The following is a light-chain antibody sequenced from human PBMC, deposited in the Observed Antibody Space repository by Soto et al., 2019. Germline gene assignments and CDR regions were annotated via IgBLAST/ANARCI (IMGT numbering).Light chain of an antibody. Sequence: QAVVTQPPSASGTPGQRVTISCSGSSSNIGSNTVNWYQQLPGTAPKLLIYSNNQQPSGVPDRFSGSKSGTSASLAISGLQSEDEADYYCAAWDDRLNAVVFGGGTKVTVL. CDR3: AAWDDRLNAVV. CDR2: SNN. J-gene: IGLJ2*01. CDR1: SSNIGSNT. V-gene: IGLV1-44*01.